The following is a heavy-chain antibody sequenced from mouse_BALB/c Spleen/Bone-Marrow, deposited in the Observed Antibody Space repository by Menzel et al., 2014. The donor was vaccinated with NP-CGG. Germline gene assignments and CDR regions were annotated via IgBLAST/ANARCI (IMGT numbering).Heavy chain of an antibody. Sequence: VHVKQSGAELVKPGASVKLSCTASGFNIEDTYMHWVKQRPEQGLEWIGRIDPANGNTKYDPKFQGKATITADTSSNTAYLQLSSLTSDDTAVYYCAEITTAAYYVMDYWGQGTSVTVSS. CDR3: AEITTAAYYVMDY. CDR1: GFNIEDTY. J-gene: IGHJ4*01. D-gene: IGHD1-2*01. V-gene: IGHV14-3*02. CDR2: IDPANGNT.